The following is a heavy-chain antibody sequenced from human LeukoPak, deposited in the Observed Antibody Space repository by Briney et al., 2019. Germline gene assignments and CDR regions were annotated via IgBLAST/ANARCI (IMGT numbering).Heavy chain of an antibody. CDR1: GYTFTSYG. CDR2: ISAYNGNT. D-gene: IGHD4-17*01. V-gene: IGHV1-18*01. Sequence: ASVKVSCKASGYTFTSYGITWVRQAPGQGLEWMGWISAYNGNTNYAQKLQGRVTMTTDTSTSTAYMELRSLRSDDTAVYYCARPLKLYGDYPDPDYFDYWGQGTLVTVSS. J-gene: IGHJ4*02. CDR3: ARPLKLYGDYPDPDYFDY.